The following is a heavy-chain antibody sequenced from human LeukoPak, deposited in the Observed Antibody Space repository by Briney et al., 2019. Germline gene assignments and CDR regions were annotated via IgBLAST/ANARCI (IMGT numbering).Heavy chain of an antibody. D-gene: IGHD3-22*01. J-gene: IGHJ3*02. CDR1: GFTFSSYS. Sequence: GGSLRLSCAASGFTFSSYSMNWVRQAPGKGLEWVSYISSSSSTIYYADSVKGRFTISRDNAKNSLYLQMNSLRAEDTAVYYCARWLNDYDSSGYPSDAFDIWGQGTMVTVSS. V-gene: IGHV3-48*01. CDR3: ARWLNDYDSSGYPSDAFDI. CDR2: ISSSSSTI.